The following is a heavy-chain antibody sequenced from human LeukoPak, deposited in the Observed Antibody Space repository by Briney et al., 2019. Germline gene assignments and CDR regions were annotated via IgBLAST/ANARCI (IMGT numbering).Heavy chain of an antibody. J-gene: IGHJ2*01. CDR2: INHSGTS. Sequence: KPSETLSFTCAVYGGSFSGYFWEWIRQPPGKGLEWIGEINHSGTSNSNPSLKTRATISVDTSKNQFSLKLRSVTAADTAVYYCARALQENYVRGSFRPLRRYFDRWGRGTLVAVSS. CDR3: ARALQENYVRGSFRPLRRYFDR. CDR1: GGSFSGYF. V-gene: IGHV4-34*01. D-gene: IGHD3-16*02.